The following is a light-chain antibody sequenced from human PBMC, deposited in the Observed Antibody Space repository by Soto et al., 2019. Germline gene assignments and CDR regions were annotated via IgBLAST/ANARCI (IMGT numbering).Light chain of an antibody. CDR1: QSLLTISNNKNY. CDR2: WAS. Sequence: IVMTQSPDSLALSLGERATINCRSNQSLLTISNNKNYLAWYQQKPGQRPKLIISWASTRESGVPDRFSGSGSATDFTHTISSLRAEDAAVYYCQQYYGTTWTFGKGTTVEIK. CDR3: QQYYGTTWT. V-gene: IGKV4-1*01. J-gene: IGKJ1*01.